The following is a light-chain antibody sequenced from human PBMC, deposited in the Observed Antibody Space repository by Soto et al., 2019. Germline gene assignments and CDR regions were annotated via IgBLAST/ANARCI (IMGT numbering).Light chain of an antibody. Sequence: QPVLTQPPSVSGAPGQRVTISCTGSNSNIGAGYDVCWYQQLPGTAPKLLIYGNTNRPSGVPDRFSGSKSGTSASLAITGLQAEDEADYYCQSYDSSLSGVVFGGGTKVTVL. V-gene: IGLV1-40*01. CDR1: NSNIGAGYD. CDR3: QSYDSSLSGVV. CDR2: GNT. J-gene: IGLJ2*01.